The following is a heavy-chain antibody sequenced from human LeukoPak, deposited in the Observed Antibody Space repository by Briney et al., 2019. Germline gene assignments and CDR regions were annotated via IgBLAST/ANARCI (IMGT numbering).Heavy chain of an antibody. Sequence: PGGSLRLSCAASGFTFSSYSMNWVRQAPGKGLEWVSSISSSSSYIYYADSVKGRFTIFRDNAKNSLYLQMNSLRAEDTAVYYCARGPTGGFDYWGQGTLVTVSS. CDR2: ISSSSSYI. CDR3: ARGPTGGFDY. D-gene: IGHD1-14*01. V-gene: IGHV3-21*01. CDR1: GFTFSSYS. J-gene: IGHJ4*02.